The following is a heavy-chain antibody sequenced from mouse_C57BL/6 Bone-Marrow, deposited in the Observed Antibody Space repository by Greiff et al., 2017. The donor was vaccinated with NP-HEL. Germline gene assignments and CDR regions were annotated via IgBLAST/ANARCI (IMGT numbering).Heavy chain of an antibody. Sequence: QVQLQQPGAELVKPGASVKLSCKASGYTFTSYWMQWVKQRPGQGLEWIGEIDPSDSYTNYNQKFKGKATLTVDTSSSTAYMQLSSLTSEASAVYYCARLQTAWFAYWGQGTLVTVSA. V-gene: IGHV1-50*01. CDR2: IDPSDSYT. J-gene: IGHJ3*01. CDR3: ARLQTAWFAY. CDR1: GYTFTSYW.